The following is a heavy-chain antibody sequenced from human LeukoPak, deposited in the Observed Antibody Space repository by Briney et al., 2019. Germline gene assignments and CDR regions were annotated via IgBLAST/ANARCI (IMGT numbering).Heavy chain of an antibody. CDR3: ATSMGGGNIDY. Sequence: GGSLRLSCAASGFTFDDYAMHWVRQAPGKGLEWVSGISWNSGSIGYADSVKGRFTISRDNAKNSLYLQLNSLRADDTAVYYCATSMGGGNIDYWGQGTLVTVSS. CDR1: GFTFDDYA. D-gene: IGHD3-16*01. CDR2: ISWNSGSI. J-gene: IGHJ4*02. V-gene: IGHV3-9*01.